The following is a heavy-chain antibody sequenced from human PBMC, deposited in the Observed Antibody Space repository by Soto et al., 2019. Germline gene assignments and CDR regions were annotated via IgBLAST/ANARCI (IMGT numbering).Heavy chain of an antibody. V-gene: IGHV1-3*01. CDR3: AGSRGYSYGYDYYGMAV. J-gene: IGHJ6*02. CDR1: GYTFTSYA. CDR2: INAGNGNT. Sequence: GASVKVSCKASGYTFTSYAMHWVRQAPGQRLEWMGWINAGNGNTKYSQKFQGRVTITRDTSASTAYMELSSLRSEDTAVYYCAGSRGYSYGYDYYGMAVWAQGTTVPVSS. D-gene: IGHD5-18*01.